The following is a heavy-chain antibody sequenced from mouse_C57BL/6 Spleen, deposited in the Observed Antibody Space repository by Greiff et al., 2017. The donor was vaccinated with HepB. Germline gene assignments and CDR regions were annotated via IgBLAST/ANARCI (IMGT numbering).Heavy chain of an antibody. J-gene: IGHJ1*03. D-gene: IGHD2-4*01. CDR3: ARRTYYDYWYFDV. CDR1: GFTFSDYG. V-gene: IGHV5-17*01. Sequence: DVKLVESGGGLVKPGGSLKLSCAASGFTFSDYGMHWVRQAPEKGLEWVAYISSGSSTIYYADTVKGRFTISRDNAKNTLFLQMTSLRSEDTAMYNCARRTYYDYWYFDVWGTGTTVTVSS. CDR2: ISSGSSTI.